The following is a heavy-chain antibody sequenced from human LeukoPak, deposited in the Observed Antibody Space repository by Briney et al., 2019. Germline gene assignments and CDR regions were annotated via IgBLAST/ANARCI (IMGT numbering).Heavy chain of an antibody. CDR3: AKGLYGSGADDAFDI. CDR1: GFTFSGFW. Sequence: GGSLRLSCAASGFTFSGFWMHWVRQAPGKGLVWVSCISFDGSDATYADSVKGRFTISRDNSKNTLYLQMNSLRAEDTAVYYCAKGLYGSGADDAFDIWGQGTMVTVSS. J-gene: IGHJ3*02. V-gene: IGHV3-74*01. CDR2: ISFDGSDA. D-gene: IGHD3-10*01.